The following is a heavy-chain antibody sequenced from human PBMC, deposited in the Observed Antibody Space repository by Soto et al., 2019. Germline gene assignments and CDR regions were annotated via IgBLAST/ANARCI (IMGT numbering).Heavy chain of an antibody. D-gene: IGHD3-10*01. J-gene: IGHJ4*02. CDR2: IYSGGYT. CDR1: GFTVSNNY. V-gene: IGHV3-53*01. CDR3: AARGGGGGY. Sequence: EVQLVESGGGLIQPGGSLRLSCAVSGFTVSNNYMSWVRQAPGKGLEGVSVIYSGGYTAYGDSVKGRFTISRDNSKNTKSLQRNSRGPVHPGGLSWAARGGGGGYWGQGTLVTVSS.